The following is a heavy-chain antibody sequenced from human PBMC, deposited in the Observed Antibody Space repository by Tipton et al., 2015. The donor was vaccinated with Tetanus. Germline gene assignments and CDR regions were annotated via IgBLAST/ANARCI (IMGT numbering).Heavy chain of an antibody. J-gene: IGHJ6*02. D-gene: IGHD5-18*01. V-gene: IGHV1-2*02. CDR2: INPNSGGT. CDR3: ARDRDSYGYSYYYYYGMDV. Sequence: QLVQSGAEVKKPGASVKVSRKASGYTFTGYYMHWVRQAPGQGLEWMGWINPNSGGTNYAQKFQGRVTMTRDTSISTAYMELSRLRSDDTAVYYCARDRDSYGYSYYYYYGMDVWGQGTTVTVSS. CDR1: GYTFTGYY.